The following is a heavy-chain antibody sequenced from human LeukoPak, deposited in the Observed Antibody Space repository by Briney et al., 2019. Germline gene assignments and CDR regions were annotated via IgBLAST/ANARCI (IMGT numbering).Heavy chain of an antibody. Sequence: PGGSLRLSCAASGFTFSSYEMNWVRQAPGKGLEWVSYISSSGRTIIYADSLQGRFTISRDNAKNSLYLQMNSLRAEDTAVYYCARDPIQLWSFDYWGQGTLVTVSS. D-gene: IGHD5-18*01. J-gene: IGHJ4*02. CDR1: GFTFSSYE. CDR2: ISSSGRTI. V-gene: IGHV3-48*03. CDR3: ARDPIQLWSFDY.